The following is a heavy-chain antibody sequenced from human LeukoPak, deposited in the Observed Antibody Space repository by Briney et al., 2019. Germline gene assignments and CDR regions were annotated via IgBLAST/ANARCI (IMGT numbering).Heavy chain of an antibody. CDR2: ISDSSTYI. CDR3: ARAGRLYESVAYDPPRL. CDR1: GFMVIDYS. D-gene: IGHD3-16*01. V-gene: IGHV3-21*01. Sequence: PGGSLRLSCVPSGFMVIDYSMEWVRQAPGKGLEWVSTISDSSTYIYYRDSLEGRFTISRDNAKNSLYLEMTALRADDTAVYYCARAGRLYESVAYDPPRLWGQGTLVTVSS. J-gene: IGHJ4*02.